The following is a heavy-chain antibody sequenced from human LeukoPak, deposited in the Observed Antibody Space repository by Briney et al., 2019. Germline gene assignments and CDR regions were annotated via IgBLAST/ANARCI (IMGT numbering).Heavy chain of an antibody. CDR1: DGSISSYY. CDR3: ARAPGYYYDSSGYGYYYYGMDV. J-gene: IGHJ6*02. V-gene: IGHV4-4*07. D-gene: IGHD3-22*01. Sequence: PSETLSLTCTVSDGSISSYYWSWIRQPAGKGLEWIGRIYTSGSTNYNPSLKSRVTMSVDTSKNQFSLKLSSVTAADTAVYYCARAPGYYYDSSGYGYYYYGMDVWGQGTTVTVSS. CDR2: IYTSGST.